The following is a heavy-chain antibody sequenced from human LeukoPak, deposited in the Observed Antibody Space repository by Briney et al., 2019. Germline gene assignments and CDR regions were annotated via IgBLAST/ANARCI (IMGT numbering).Heavy chain of an antibody. V-gene: IGHV3-48*04. D-gene: IGHD1-26*01. CDR1: GFSFSSYS. J-gene: IGHJ4*02. CDR2: ITSTSNTI. CDR3: TRVPGSYAYFDY. Sequence: GGSLRLSCAASGFSFSSYSMNWVRQAPGTGLEWVSYITSTSNTIYYAESVKGRFTISRDNAKNSLYLQMNSLRAEDTAIYYCTRVPGSYAYFDYWGQGTLVTVSS.